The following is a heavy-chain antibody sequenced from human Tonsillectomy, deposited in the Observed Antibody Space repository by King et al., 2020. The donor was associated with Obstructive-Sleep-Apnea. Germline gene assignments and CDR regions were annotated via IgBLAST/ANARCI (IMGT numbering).Heavy chain of an antibody. CDR2: INSDGRTT. CDR1: GFTFSSYW. Sequence: DVQLVESGGGLVQPGGSLRLSCAASGFTFSSYWMHWVRQAPGKGLVWVSAINSDGRTTTYADSVKGRFTISRDNARNTVYLQMNSLRAEDTAVYYCASPPATTVADPFDYWGQGTLVTVSS. V-gene: IGHV3-74*01. J-gene: IGHJ4*02. CDR3: ASPPATTVADPFDY. D-gene: IGHD6-19*01.